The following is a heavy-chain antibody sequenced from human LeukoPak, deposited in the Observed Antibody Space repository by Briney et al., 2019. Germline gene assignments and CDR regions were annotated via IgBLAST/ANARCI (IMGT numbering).Heavy chain of an antibody. CDR3: ARLRYFGPYYYYGMDV. CDR2: IYYSGST. Sequence: SETLSLTCTVSGGSISSYYWSWIRQPPGKGLEWIGYIYYSGSTNYNPSLKGRVTISVGTSKNQFSLKLSSVTAADTAVYYCARLRYFGPYYYYGMDVWGQGTTVTVSS. CDR1: GGSISSYY. V-gene: IGHV4-59*08. D-gene: IGHD3-9*01. J-gene: IGHJ6*02.